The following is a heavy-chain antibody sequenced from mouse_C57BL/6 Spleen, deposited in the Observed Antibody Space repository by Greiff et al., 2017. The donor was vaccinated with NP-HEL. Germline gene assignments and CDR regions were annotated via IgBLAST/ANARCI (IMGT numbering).Heavy chain of an antibody. CDR1: GFTFSDYG. D-gene: IGHD1-1*01. Sequence: EVQRVESGGGLVKPGGSLKLSCAASGFTFSDYGMHWVRQAPEKGLEWVAYISSGSSTIYYADTVKGRFTISRDNAKNTLFLQMTSLRSEDTAMYYCARGPITTVVATDAMDYWGQGTSVTVSS. V-gene: IGHV5-17*01. J-gene: IGHJ4*01. CDR3: ARGPITTVVATDAMDY. CDR2: ISSGSSTI.